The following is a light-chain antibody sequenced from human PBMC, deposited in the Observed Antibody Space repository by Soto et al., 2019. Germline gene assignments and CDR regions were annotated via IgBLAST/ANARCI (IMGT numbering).Light chain of an antibody. CDR1: QSLLHSNGYNY. J-gene: IGKJ2*01. CDR3: VQYLQTPYT. CDR2: LAS. V-gene: IGKV2-28*01. Sequence: DIVMTQSPLSLSVTPGEPASISCRSSQSLLHSNGYNYLDWYLQKPGQSPQLLIYLASNRASRVPARFSCSGLGRSFTLSISRVKADDVRVYYWVQYLQTPYTCGQGTNVEGK.